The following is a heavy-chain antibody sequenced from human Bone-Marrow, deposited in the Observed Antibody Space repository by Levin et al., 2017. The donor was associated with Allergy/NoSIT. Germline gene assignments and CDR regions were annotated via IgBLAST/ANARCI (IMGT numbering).Heavy chain of an antibody. CDR1: GFTFSSYA. V-gene: IGHV3-30*04. Sequence: SCAASGFTFSSYAMHWVRQAPGKGLEWVAVISYDGSNKYYADSVKGRFTISRDNSKNTLYLQMNSLRAEDTAVYYCARDGGYSSSPWDYYGMDVWGQGTTVTVSS. CDR3: ARDGGYSSSPWDYYGMDV. D-gene: IGHD6-6*01. CDR2: ISYDGSNK. J-gene: IGHJ6*02.